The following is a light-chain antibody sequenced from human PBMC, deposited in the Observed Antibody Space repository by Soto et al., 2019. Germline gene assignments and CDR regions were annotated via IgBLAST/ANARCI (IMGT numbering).Light chain of an antibody. CDR3: AAWDDSLNGLV. CDR2: SNN. Sequence: QSVLTQPPSASGTPGQRVTISCSGSSSDIGANTVNWYQHLPGTATKLLIYSNNQRPSGVPDRCSGSKSGTSASLAISGLQSEDEADYYCAAWDDSLNGLVFGGGTQLTVL. J-gene: IGLJ2*01. V-gene: IGLV1-44*01. CDR1: SSDIGANT.